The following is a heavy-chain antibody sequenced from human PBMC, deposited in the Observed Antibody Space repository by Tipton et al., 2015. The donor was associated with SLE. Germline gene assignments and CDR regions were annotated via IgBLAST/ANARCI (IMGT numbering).Heavy chain of an antibody. CDR3: AERGGGY. CDR1: GDSIRGGSYY. D-gene: IGHD2-15*01. CDR2: IHASGST. J-gene: IGHJ4*02. Sequence: TLSLTCTVSGDSIRGGSYYWSWIRQPAGKGLEWVGRIHASGSTDYNTSIKSRVTLSVDTSKNQFSLKLNSVTAADTAVYYCAERGGGYWGQGTLVTVSS. V-gene: IGHV4-61*02.